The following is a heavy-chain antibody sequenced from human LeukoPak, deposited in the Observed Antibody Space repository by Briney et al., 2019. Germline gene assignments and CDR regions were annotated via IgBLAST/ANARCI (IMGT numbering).Heavy chain of an antibody. CDR2: IYSGTNT. D-gene: IGHD3-22*01. CDR1: GFDFSSNY. Sequence: GGSLRLSCAASGFDFSSNYMAWVRQAPGKGLEWVSVIYSGTNTYYADSVKGRFTISRDNSKNTLYLQMNNLRAEDTAVYYCASNYYDSTGTWGQGTLVTVSS. V-gene: IGHV3-53*01. J-gene: IGHJ4*02. CDR3: ASNYYDSTGT.